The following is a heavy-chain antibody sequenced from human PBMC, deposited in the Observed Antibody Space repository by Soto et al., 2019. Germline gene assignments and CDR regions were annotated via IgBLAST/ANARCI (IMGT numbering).Heavy chain of an antibody. CDR2: IYYSGST. J-gene: IGHJ6*03. CDR1: GGSIRSYC. D-gene: IGHD2-15*01. V-gene: IGHV4-59*08. Sequence: PSETLSLTCTVSGGSIRSYCWTWIRQPPGKGLEWIGYIYYSGSTNYNPSLKSRVTISVDTSKNQFSLKLSSVTAADTAVYYCARRVAAAPYYYYYYMDVWGKGTTVTVSS. CDR3: ARRVAAAPYYYYYYMDV.